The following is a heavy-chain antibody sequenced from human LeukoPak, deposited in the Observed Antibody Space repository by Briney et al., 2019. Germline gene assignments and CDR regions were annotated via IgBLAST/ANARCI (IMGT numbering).Heavy chain of an antibody. V-gene: IGHV3-64*01. D-gene: IGHD3-22*01. CDR2: ISSNGGRT. J-gene: IGHJ1*01. CDR3: ATYYYDSGGFHFHH. CDR1: GFTFRSYG. Sequence: GGSLRLSCAASGFTFRSYGMHWVRQAPGKGLEYVSAISSNGGRTYYANSVKGRFTISSDNSRNTLYLQMGGLRAEDMAVYYCATYYYDSGGFHFHHWGQGTLVTVSS.